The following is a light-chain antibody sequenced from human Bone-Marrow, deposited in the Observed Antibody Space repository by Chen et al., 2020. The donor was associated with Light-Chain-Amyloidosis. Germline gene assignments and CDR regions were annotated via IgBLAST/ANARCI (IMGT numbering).Light chain of an antibody. CDR1: DLPTKY. Sequence: SYELTQPPSVSVSTGQTATITCSGDDLPTKYAYWYQQKPGQAPVLVIHRDTERPSGISERFSGSSSGTTATLTISGVQAEDEADDHCQSADSSGTYDVIFGGGTKLTVL. J-gene: IGLJ2*01. V-gene: IGLV3-25*03. CDR2: RDT. CDR3: QSADSSGTYDVI.